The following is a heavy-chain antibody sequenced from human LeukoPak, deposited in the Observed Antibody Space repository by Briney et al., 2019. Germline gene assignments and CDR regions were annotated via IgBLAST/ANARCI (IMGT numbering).Heavy chain of an antibody. V-gene: IGHV1-18*01. J-gene: IGHJ4*02. CDR1: GYTFTSYG. CDR3: ARDDQWGDSSGYSYDY. D-gene: IGHD3-22*01. Sequence: ASVKVSCKASGYTFTSYGISWVRQAPGQGLEWMGWISAYNGNTNYAQKLQGRVTMTTDTSTSTAYMELRSLRSDDTAVYYCARDDQWGDSSGYSYDYWGQGTLVTVPS. CDR2: ISAYNGNT.